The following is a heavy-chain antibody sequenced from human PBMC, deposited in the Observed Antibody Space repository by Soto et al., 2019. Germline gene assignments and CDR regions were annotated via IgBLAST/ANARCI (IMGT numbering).Heavy chain of an antibody. CDR2: ISHSGTTI. J-gene: IGHJ4*02. D-gene: IGHD3-10*01. V-gene: IGHV3-11*01. CDR1: GFTFSDYY. Sequence: GGSLRLSCATPGFTFSDYYMTWIRQAPGKGLEWVSYISHSGTTIYYADSVKGRFTVSRDNAQNSLYLQMNSLRAEDTAVYYCAADPYYYASSYWGQGTLVTVSS. CDR3: AADPYYYASSY.